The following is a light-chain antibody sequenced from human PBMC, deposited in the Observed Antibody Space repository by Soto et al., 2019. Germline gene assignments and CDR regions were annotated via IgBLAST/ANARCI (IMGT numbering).Light chain of an antibody. CDR2: DAS. CDR1: QSVSSY. Sequence: EIVLTQSPATLSLSPGERATLSCRASQSVSSYLAWYQQKPGQAPRLLIYDASNRATGIPARFSGSGSGTDFTLIISSLEPEDFAVYYGQQRSNWPYTFGQGTKLEIK. CDR3: QQRSNWPYT. V-gene: IGKV3-11*01. J-gene: IGKJ2*01.